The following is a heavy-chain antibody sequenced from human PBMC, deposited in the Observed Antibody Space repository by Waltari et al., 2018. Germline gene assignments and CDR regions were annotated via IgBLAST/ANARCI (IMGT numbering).Heavy chain of an antibody. CDR3: VRLQYSRGWEFEYYYGMDV. J-gene: IGHJ6*02. CDR1: GGTFSSYT. V-gene: IGHV1-69*02. Sequence: QVQLVQSGAEVKKPGSSVKVSCKASGGTFSSYTISWLRQAPGQGLEWMGRTMPCLGIANEEQKIQGIVTITADKSTRQAYMELSSLRSEDRAVYYCVRLQYSRGWEFEYYYGMDVWGQVTTVTVSS. D-gene: IGHD6-19*01. CDR2: TMPCLGIA.